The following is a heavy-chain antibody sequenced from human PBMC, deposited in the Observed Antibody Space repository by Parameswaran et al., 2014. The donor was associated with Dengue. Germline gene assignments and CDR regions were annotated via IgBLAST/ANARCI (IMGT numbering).Heavy chain of an antibody. CDR1: GFTFSSYA. CDR3: AKVRYYGSGSLDY. D-gene: IGHD3-10*01. J-gene: IGHJ4*02. CDR2: ISGSGGST. V-gene: IGHV3-23*01. Sequence: QAGGSLRLSCAASGFTFSSYAMSWVRQAPGKGLEWVSAISGSGGSTYYADSVKGRFTISRDNSKNTLYLQMNSLRAEDTAVYCCAKVRYYGSGSLDYWGQGTLVTVSS.